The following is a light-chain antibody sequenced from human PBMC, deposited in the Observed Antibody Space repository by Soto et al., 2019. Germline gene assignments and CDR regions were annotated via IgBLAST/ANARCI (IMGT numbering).Light chain of an antibody. Sequence: DSQMTQSPSSLSASVGDRITVTCRASQSISSYLNWYQKKPGKAPKLLIYAASTLQSGVPSRFTGSGSGTDFTLTVSSLQTEDFATYSCQQRYSTTITLGQGTRGEIK. CDR3: QQRYSTTIT. CDR2: AAS. J-gene: IGKJ5*01. CDR1: QSISSY. V-gene: IGKV1-39*01.